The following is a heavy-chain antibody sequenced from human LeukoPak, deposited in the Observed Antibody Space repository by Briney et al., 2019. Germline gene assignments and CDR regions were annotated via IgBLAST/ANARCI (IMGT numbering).Heavy chain of an antibody. D-gene: IGHD6-6*01. CDR1: GFTFTTYE. J-gene: IGHJ5*01. CDR3: ARDPYSSSFFDC. V-gene: IGHV3-48*03. CDR2: ISSSGSAT. Sequence: GGSLRLSCVASGFTFTTYEMTWVRQAPGKGLEWVSHISSSGSATCYADSVKGRFTISRDNARKSLYLQMSSLRAEDTALYYCARDPYSSSFFDCWGQGTLVTVSS.